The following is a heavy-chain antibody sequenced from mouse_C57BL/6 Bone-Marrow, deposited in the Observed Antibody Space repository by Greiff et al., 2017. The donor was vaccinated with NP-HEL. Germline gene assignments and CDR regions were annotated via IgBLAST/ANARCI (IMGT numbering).Heavy chain of an antibody. D-gene: IGHD1-1*01. J-gene: IGHJ3*01. CDR1: GFTFSDYY. CDR3: ARQTDGRFAY. CDR2: ISNGGGST. Sequence: EVQGVESGGGLVQPGGSLKLSCAASGFTFSDYYMYWVRQTPEKRLEWVAYISNGGGSTYYPDTVKGRFTISRDNAKNTLYLQMSRLKSEDTAMYYCARQTDGRFAYWGQGTLVTVSA. V-gene: IGHV5-12*01.